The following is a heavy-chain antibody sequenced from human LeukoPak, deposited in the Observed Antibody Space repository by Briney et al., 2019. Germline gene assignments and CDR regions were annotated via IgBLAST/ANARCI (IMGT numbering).Heavy chain of an antibody. Sequence: ETLSLTCTVSGGSISSSSYYWGWVRQAPGKGLEWVSAISGSGGSTYYADSVKGRFTISRDNSKNTLYLQMNSLRAEDTAVYYCAKGAVPAAMGGYYYYYMDVWGKGTTVTVSS. CDR1: GGSISSSSYY. J-gene: IGHJ6*03. CDR3: AKGAVPAAMGGYYYYYMDV. CDR2: ISGSGGST. V-gene: IGHV3-23*01. D-gene: IGHD2-2*01.